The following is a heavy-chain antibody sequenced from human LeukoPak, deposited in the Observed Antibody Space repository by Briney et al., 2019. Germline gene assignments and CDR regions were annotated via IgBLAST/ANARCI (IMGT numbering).Heavy chain of an antibody. V-gene: IGHV3-48*04. CDR1: GFSFSAYN. J-gene: IGHJ3*02. D-gene: IGHD3-16*01. CDR3: ARGGSGATRDDTFDI. CDR2: INGRGGLI. Sequence: GGSLRLSCAASGFSFSAYNMNWVRQAPGRGLEWVASINGRGGLIYYSDSVKGRFTISRDNAHNSLDLHMNSLRVEDTAVYYCARGGSGATRDDTFDIWGQGTMVTVSS.